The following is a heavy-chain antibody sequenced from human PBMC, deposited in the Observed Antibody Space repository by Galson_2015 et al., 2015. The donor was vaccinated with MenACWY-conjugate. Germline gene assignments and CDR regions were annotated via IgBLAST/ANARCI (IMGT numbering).Heavy chain of an antibody. Sequence: SLRLSCAASGITFSSYAMSWVRQAPGKGLEWVSSISTTGGTTYYADSVKGRFTISRDNSKNTLYLQMNSLRAGDTAVYYCAQGAGSRWFDPWGQGTLSPSPQ. J-gene: IGHJ5*02. V-gene: IGHV3-23*01. D-gene: IGHD3-10*01. CDR2: ISTTGGTT. CDR3: AQGAGSRWFDP. CDR1: GITFSSYA.